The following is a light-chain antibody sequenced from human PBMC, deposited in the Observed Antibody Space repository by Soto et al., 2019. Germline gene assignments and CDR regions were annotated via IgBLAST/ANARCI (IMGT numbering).Light chain of an antibody. CDR2: AAS. Sequence: AIQLTQSPSSLSASVGDRVTITCRASQAIRTALGWYQQKPGKAPKLLIYAASTLQGGVPPRFSGSGSGTDFTLTISSLQPEDFATYYCLLDFSYFWAFCQGTKVDI. CDR3: LLDFSYFWA. V-gene: IGKV1-6*01. CDR1: QAIRTA. J-gene: IGKJ1*01.